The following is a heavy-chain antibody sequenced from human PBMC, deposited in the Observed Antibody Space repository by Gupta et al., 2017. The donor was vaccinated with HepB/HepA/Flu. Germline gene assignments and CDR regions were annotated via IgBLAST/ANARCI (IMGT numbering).Heavy chain of an antibody. CDR2: ISSSSSYI. CDR1: GFTFSSYS. D-gene: IGHD1-14*01. CDR3: ARDRWPKATRGALDY. Sequence: EVQLVESGGGLVKPGGSLRLSRAASGFTFSSYSMNWVRQAPGKGLEWVSSISSSSSYIYYADSVKGRFTISRDNAKNSLYLQMNSLRAEDTAVYYCARDRWPKATRGALDYWGQGTLVTVSS. V-gene: IGHV3-21*01. J-gene: IGHJ4*02.